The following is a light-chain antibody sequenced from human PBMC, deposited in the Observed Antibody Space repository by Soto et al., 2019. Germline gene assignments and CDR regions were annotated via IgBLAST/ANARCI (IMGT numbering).Light chain of an antibody. CDR2: DAS. CDR3: QQYNGYSRT. CDR1: QTIGSS. Sequence: DIQMTQSPSTLSASVGDRVTITCRASQTIGSSLAWYQQKPGKAPNLLISDASSLERGVPSRFSGSGSGTEFTLTIRSLQPDDFATYYCQQYNGYSRTFGQGTKVDNK. V-gene: IGKV1-5*01. J-gene: IGKJ1*01.